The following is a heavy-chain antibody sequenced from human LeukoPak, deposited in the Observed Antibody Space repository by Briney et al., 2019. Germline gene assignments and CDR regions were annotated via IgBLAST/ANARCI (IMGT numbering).Heavy chain of an antibody. V-gene: IGHV3-48*01. J-gene: IGHJ4*02. CDR2: ISGSSSTI. CDR1: GFTFSSYT. Sequence: GGSLRLSCAASGFTFSSYTMNWVRQAPGKGLEWVSYISGSSSTIYYADSVKGRFTISRDNAENSLYLQMNSLRAEDTAVYYCARETVGIDYWGQGTLVTVSS. D-gene: IGHD4-23*01. CDR3: ARETVGIDY.